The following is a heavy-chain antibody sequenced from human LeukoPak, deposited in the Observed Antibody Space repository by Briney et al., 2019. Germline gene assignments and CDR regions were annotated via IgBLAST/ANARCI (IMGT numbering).Heavy chain of an antibody. V-gene: IGHV4-59*01. D-gene: IGHD4-11*01. CDR2: IYYSGST. Sequence: SETLSLTCTVSGGSISSYYWSWTRQPPGKGLEWIGYIYYSGSTNYNPSLKSRVTISVDTSKNQFSLKLSSVTAADTAVYYCARATVTLYYYYMDVWGKGTTVTVSS. J-gene: IGHJ6*03. CDR1: GGSISSYY. CDR3: ARATVTLYYYYMDV.